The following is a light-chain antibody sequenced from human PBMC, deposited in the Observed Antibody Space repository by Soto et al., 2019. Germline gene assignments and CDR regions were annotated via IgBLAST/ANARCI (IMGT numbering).Light chain of an antibody. CDR3: LLSYGDLYVV. J-gene: IGLJ2*01. Sequence: QTVVTQEPSLTVSPGGTVTLTCASSTGAVTSGHYPYWFQQRPGQAHRTLIYNTFNKNSWTPARFSGSLLGGNAALTLSGEQPEDEADYDCLLSYGDLYVVFGGGTKLTVL. CDR1: TGAVTSGHY. V-gene: IGLV7-46*01. CDR2: NTF.